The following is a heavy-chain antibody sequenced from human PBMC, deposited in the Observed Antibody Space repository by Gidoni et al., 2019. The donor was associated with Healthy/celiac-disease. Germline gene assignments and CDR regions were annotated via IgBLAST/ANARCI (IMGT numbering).Heavy chain of an antibody. CDR1: GYSISSGYY. J-gene: IGHJ4*02. V-gene: IGHV4-38-2*02. CDR3: ARDLGGFRESLYDY. CDR2: ISHSGST. Sequence: QVQLQESGPGLVKPSETLSLTCTVSGYSISSGYYWGWIRQPPGKGLEWIGSISHSGSTYYNPSLKSRVTISVDTSKNQCSLKLSSVTAADTAVYYCARDLGGFRESLYDYWGQGTLVTVSS. D-gene: IGHD3-10*01.